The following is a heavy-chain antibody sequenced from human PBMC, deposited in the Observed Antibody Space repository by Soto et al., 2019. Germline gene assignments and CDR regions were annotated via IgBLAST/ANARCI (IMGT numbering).Heavy chain of an antibody. CDR1: GDSIYRSYW. V-gene: IGHV4-4*02. CDR3: ARSARYGVVGDY. J-gene: IGHJ4*02. D-gene: IGHD2-15*01. CDR2: IFHTGTT. Sequence: QVQLLESGPGLVKPSGTLSLTCGVSGDSIYRSYWWSWVRLPPGKGPEWIGEIFHTGTTNYNPSLKSRLTMSVDKSKKEIALKRDAVTAADTAVYFCARSARYGVVGDYLGQGTGVTVSS.